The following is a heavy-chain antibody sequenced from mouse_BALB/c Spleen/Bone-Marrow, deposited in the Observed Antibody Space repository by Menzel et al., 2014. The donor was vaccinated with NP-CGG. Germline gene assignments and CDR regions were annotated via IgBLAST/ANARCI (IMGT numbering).Heavy chain of an antibody. V-gene: IGHV2-5-1*01. Sequence: QVQLQQSGPSLVQPSQSLSITCTVSGFSLTNYGIYWVRQSPEKGLEWLGVIWRGGTTDYNAAFMSRLSITKDNSKSXVFFKMNSLQADDTAIYYCAKGHYGSSPFAYWGQGTLVTVSA. D-gene: IGHD1-1*01. CDR3: AKGHYGSSPFAY. J-gene: IGHJ3*01. CDR1: GFSLTNYG. CDR2: IWRGGTT.